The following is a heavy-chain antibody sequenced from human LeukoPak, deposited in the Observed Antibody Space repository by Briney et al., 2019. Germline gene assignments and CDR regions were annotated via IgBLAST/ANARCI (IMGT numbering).Heavy chain of an antibody. CDR2: ISWNSGSI. CDR1: GFTFDDYA. J-gene: IGHJ3*02. D-gene: IGHD1-26*01. CDR3: ASRVGAFDI. V-gene: IGHV3-9*01. Sequence: GGSLRLSCAASGFTFDDYAMHWVRQAPGKGLEWVSGISWNSGSIGYADSVKGRFTISRDNSKNTLYLQMNSLRAEDTAVYYCASRVGAFDIWGQGTMVTVSS.